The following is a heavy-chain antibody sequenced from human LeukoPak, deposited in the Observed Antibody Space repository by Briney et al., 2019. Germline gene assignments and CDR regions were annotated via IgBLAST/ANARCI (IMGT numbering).Heavy chain of an antibody. D-gene: IGHD1-26*01. CDR1: GFTFSSYS. CDR3: ARESGSYAGIDY. Sequence: GGSLRLSCAASGFTFSSYSMTWVRQAPGKGLEWVSSISTSSSYPYYADSVKGRFTISRDNAKNSLYLQMNSLRAEDTAVYYCARESGSYAGIDYWGQGTLVTVSS. V-gene: IGHV3-21*01. J-gene: IGHJ4*02. CDR2: ISTSSSYP.